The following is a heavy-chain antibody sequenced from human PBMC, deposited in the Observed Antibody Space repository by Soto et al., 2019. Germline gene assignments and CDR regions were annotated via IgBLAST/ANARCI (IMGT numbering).Heavy chain of an antibody. CDR3: AGGTSPDHFDY. CDR1: GFSLSTTGVG. CDR2: IYWDDDK. J-gene: IGHJ4*02. Sequence: QITLKESGPTLVKPTQTLTLTCTFSGFSLSTTGVGVRWIRQPPGKALEWLALIYWDDDKRYSPSLKSRLTITKDTSKNQVVLTTTNRDPVDTAAYYCAGGTSPDHFDYWGQGTLVTVSS. D-gene: IGHD6-25*01. V-gene: IGHV2-5*02.